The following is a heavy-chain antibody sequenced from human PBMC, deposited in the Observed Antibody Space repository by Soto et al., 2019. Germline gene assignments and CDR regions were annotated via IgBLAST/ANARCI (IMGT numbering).Heavy chain of an antibody. Sequence: ASVKVSCKASGYTFTSYGISWGRQAPGQGLEWMGWISAYNGNTNYAQKLQGRVTMTTDTSTSTAYMELRSLRSDDTAVYYCARHDTIFGVVITYYMDVWGKGTTVTVSS. CDR3: ARHDTIFGVVITYYMDV. D-gene: IGHD3-3*01. V-gene: IGHV1-18*01. CDR2: ISAYNGNT. J-gene: IGHJ6*03. CDR1: GYTFTSYG.